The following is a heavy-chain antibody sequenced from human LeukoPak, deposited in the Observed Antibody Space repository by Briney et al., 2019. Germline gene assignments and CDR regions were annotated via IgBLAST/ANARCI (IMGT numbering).Heavy chain of an antibody. CDR2: IYYTGST. CDR3: ARVYQSAEYYFDY. D-gene: IGHD2-2*01. CDR1: GGSIDSYY. Sequence: KPSETLSLTCTVSGGSIDSYYWSWIRQPPGKGLEWIGYIYYTGSTEYHPSHKSRVTISLDTSKNQFSLKLTSVTAADTAVYYCARVYQSAEYYFDYWGQGNLVSVSS. V-gene: IGHV4-59*01. J-gene: IGHJ4*02.